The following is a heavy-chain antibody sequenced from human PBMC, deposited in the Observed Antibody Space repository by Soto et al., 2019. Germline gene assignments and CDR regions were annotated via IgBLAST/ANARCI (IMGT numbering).Heavy chain of an antibody. CDR2: ISHDGGTK. CDR3: AKRITTSGYGDYYPYGMDA. J-gene: IGHJ6*02. V-gene: IGHV3-30*18. Sequence: VHLVESGGGVVQPGRSLRLSCAASGFTFKSYGMHWVRQAPGKGLEWVAVISHDGGTKHYADSVKGRFTIFRDDSKNTVSLQMTSLRPEDTAVYYCAKRITTSGYGDYYPYGMDAWGQGTTVIVSS. CDR1: GFTFKSYG. D-gene: IGHD3-3*01.